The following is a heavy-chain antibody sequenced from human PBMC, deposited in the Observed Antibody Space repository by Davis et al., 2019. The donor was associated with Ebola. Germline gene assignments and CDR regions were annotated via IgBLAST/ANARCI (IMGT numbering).Heavy chain of an antibody. V-gene: IGHV3-21*01. CDR3: ARTDYDILFYGMDV. CDR2: ISSSSSYI. J-gene: IGHJ6*02. D-gene: IGHD3-9*01. CDR1: GFTFSGSA. Sequence: GGSLRLSCAASGFTFSGSAMHWVRQAPGKGLEWVSSISSSSSYIYYADSVKGRFTISRDNAKNSLYLQMNSLRAEDTAVYYCARTDYDILFYGMDVWGQGTTVTVSS.